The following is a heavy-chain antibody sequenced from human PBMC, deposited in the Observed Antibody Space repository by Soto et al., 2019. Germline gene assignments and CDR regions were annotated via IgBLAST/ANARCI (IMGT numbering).Heavy chain of an antibody. V-gene: IGHV3-23*01. Sequence: GGSLRLSCAASGFTFSSYAMSWVRQAPGKGLEWVSAISGSGGSTYYADSVKGRFTISRDNSKNTLYLQMNSLRAEDTAVYYCSKGDFWYSSGWYSDYWGQGTLVSVSS. CDR1: GFTFSSYA. D-gene: IGHD6-19*01. CDR3: SKGDFWYSSGWYSDY. J-gene: IGHJ4*02. CDR2: ISGSGGST.